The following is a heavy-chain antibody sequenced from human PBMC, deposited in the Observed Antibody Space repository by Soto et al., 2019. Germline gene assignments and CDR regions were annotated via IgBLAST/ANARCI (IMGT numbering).Heavy chain of an antibody. V-gene: IGHV4-30-2*01. CDR3: ARGRIAAAGTEAAVNWFDP. Sequence: SETLSLTCAVSGGSISIGVYSWSWIRRPRGKGLEWIGEINHSGSTNYNPSLKSRVTISVDTSKNQFSLKLSSVTAADTAVYYCARGRIAAAGTEAAVNWFDPWGQGTLVTVSS. J-gene: IGHJ5*02. CDR1: GGSISIGVYS. CDR2: INHSGST. D-gene: IGHD6-13*01.